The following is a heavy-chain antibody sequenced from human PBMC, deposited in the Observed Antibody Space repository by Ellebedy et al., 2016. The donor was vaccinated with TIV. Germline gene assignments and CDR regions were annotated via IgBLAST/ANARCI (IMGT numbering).Heavy chain of an antibody. D-gene: IGHD6-19*01. CDR3: ARCHRGGGWYNYDF. CDR1: GYTFTNYW. CDR2: IYHGDSDS. Sequence: GESLKISCQVSGYTFTNYWIGWVRQMSGTGLEWMGIIYHGDSDSRYNPSFRGQFTMSVDKSIPTAYLQWSSLKASDSATYYCARCHRGGGWYNYDFWGQGTLVTVSS. J-gene: IGHJ4*02. V-gene: IGHV5-51*01.